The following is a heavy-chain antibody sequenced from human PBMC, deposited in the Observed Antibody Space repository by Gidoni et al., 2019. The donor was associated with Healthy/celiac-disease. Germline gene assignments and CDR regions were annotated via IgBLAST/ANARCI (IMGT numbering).Heavy chain of an antibody. J-gene: IGHJ3*02. CDR1: GGSFSGYY. CDR2: INHSGST. D-gene: IGHD1-26*01. V-gene: IGHV4-34*01. Sequence: QVQLHQWGAGLLKPSETLSLTCAVPGGSFSGYYWSWIRQPPGKGLEWIGEINHSGSTNYNQALKSRVTISVDTSKNKFSLKLSSVTAADTAVYYCAREGGLSGSSRDDAFDIWGQGTMVTVSS. CDR3: AREGGLSGSSRDDAFDI.